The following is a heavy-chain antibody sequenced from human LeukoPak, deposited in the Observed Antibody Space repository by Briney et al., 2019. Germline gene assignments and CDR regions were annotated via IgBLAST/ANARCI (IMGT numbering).Heavy chain of an antibody. V-gene: IGHV1-8*01. Sequence: ASVKVSCKASGYTFTSYDINWVRQATGQGLEWMGWMNPNSGNTGYAQKFQGRVTMTRNTSISTAYMELSSLRSEDTAVYYCARPETYYYDTDNFYDIYSFDFWGQGTLVTVSS. CDR2: MNPNSGNT. CDR3: ARPETYYYDTDNFYDIYSFDF. J-gene: IGHJ4*02. D-gene: IGHD3-22*01. CDR1: GYTFTSYD.